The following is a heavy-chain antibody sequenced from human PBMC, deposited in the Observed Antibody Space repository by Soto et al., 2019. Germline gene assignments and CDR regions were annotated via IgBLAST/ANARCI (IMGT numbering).Heavy chain of an antibody. CDR2: IYYSGST. V-gene: IGHV4-59*01. D-gene: IGHD1-26*01. J-gene: IGHJ5*02. CDR3: ARDSGSYYAWFEP. Sequence: SGTLSLTCTVSGGSISSYYWSWIRQPPGKGLEWIGYIYYSGSTNYNPSLKSRVTISVDTSKNQFSLKLSSVTAADTAVYYCARDSGSYYAWFEPWGQGTLVPISS. CDR1: GGSISSYY.